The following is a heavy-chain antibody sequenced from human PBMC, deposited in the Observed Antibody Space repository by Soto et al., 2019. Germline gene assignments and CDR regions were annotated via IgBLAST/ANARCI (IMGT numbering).Heavy chain of an antibody. D-gene: IGHD3-16*02. V-gene: IGHV2-5*02. CDR2: IYWDDDK. J-gene: IGHJ3*01. CDR3: AHIVITFGGVVADDAFDV. Sequence: QITLMESGPTLVKPTETLTLTCTFSGFSLTTRGVGVGWIRQPPGKALEWLAVIYWDDDKRYSPSLKTRLVLTKDTPKNQVVLTMTNMDSADTATYFCAHIVITFGGVVADDAFDVWGQGTMVTVSS. CDR1: GFSLTTRGVG.